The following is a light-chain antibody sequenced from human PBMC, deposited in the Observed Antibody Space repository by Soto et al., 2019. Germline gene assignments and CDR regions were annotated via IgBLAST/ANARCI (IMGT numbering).Light chain of an antibody. Sequence: DIVMTQSPLSLPVTPGESASISCRSSQSLLHSNGYNYLDWYLQKPGQSPQLLIYLGSNRSSGVPDRFSGSGSGTDFTLKISRVEAEDVGVYYCMQALQTSITFGQGTRLEI. J-gene: IGKJ5*01. CDR3: MQALQTSIT. V-gene: IGKV2-28*01. CDR2: LGS. CDR1: QSLLHSNGYNY.